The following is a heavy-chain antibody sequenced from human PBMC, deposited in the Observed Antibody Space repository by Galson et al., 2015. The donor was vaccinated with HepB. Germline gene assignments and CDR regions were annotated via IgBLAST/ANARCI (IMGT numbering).Heavy chain of an antibody. V-gene: IGHV3-30*04. CDR2: ISYDGSNK. CDR1: GFTFSSYA. CDR3: ARGSKRLRQYGMDV. D-gene: IGHD4-17*01. J-gene: IGHJ6*02. Sequence: SLRLSCAASGFTFSSYAMHWVRQAPGKGLEWVAVISYDGSNKYYADSVKGRFTISRDNSKNTLYLQMNSLRAEDTAVYYCARGSKRLRQYGMDVWGQGTTVTVSS.